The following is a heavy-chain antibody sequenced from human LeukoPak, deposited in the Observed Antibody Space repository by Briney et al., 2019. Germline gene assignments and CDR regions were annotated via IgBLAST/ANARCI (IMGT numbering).Heavy chain of an antibody. V-gene: IGHV1-2*02. J-gene: IGHJ4*02. CDR3: ARDLLSVVTAIPNKTDY. CDR2: INPNSGGT. Sequence: ASVTVSCKASGYTFTGYYMHWVRQAPGQGLEWMGWINPNSGGTNYAQKFQGRVTMTRDTSISTAYMGLSRLRSDDTAVYCCARDLLSVVTAIPNKTDYWGQGTLVTVSS. D-gene: IGHD2-21*02. CDR1: GYTFTGYY.